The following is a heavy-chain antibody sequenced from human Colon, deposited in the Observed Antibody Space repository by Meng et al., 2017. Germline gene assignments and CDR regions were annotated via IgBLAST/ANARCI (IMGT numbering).Heavy chain of an antibody. V-gene: IGHV4-34*01. CDR1: GGTFSGYY. D-gene: IGHD5-12*01. CDR2: INHSGST. J-gene: IGHJ5*02. Sequence: QEQAQQWGAGLVKPSGTLSPTCAVYGGTFSGYYWSWIRQPPGKRLEWIGEINHSGSTNYNPSLKSRVTISVDTSKNQFSLKLSSVTAADTAVYYCARGRYSGYLPWGQGTLVTVSS. CDR3: ARGRYSGYLP.